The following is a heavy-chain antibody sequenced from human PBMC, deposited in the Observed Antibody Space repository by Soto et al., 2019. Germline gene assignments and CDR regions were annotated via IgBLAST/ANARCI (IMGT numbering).Heavy chain of an antibody. J-gene: IGHJ4*02. V-gene: IGHV4-4*07. D-gene: IGHD3-22*01. Sequence: SETLSLTCTVSGGSISSYYWTWIRQPAGKGLEWIGRIYISGSTNYNPSLKSRVTMSVDTSKNQFSLKLSSVTAADTAVYYCARGAPSGIYSSGYCDYWGQGTLVTVS. CDR2: IYISGST. CDR1: GGSISSYY. CDR3: ARGAPSGIYSSGYCDY.